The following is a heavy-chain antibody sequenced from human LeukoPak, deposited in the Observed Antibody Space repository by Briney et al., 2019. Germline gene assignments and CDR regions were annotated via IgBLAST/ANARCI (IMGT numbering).Heavy chain of an antibody. CDR2: ISTSSRPI. V-gene: IGHV3-21*01. Sequence: PGGSLRLSCATSGFTFNNYIMNWVRQAPGKGLELVSSISTSSRPIYYAASVKGRFTISRDDAKKLVYLQMNSLRAEDTAVYYCARDVSGDGYNKFDYWGQGTLVTVSP. J-gene: IGHJ4*02. CDR3: ARDVSGDGYNKFDY. CDR1: GFTFNNYI. D-gene: IGHD5-24*01.